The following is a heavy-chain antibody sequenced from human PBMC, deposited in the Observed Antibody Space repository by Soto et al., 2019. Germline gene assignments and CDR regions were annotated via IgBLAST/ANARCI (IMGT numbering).Heavy chain of an antibody. CDR1: GYTFSNYG. D-gene: IGHD4-17*01. Sequence: QVQLVQSGAEVKQPGASVKVSCKASGYTFSNYGISWVRQAPGQGLEWMGWISAYNGNTNFAQSLLGRVTMTTDTCSRTAYLELRSLRSDDTAMYYWAFTVGDASNWFDPWGQGTLVTVSS. CDR3: AFTVGDASNWFDP. J-gene: IGHJ5*02. CDR2: ISAYNGNT. V-gene: IGHV1-18*01.